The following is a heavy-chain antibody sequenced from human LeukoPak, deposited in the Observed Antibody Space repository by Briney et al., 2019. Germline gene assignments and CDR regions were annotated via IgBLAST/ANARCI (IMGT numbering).Heavy chain of an antibody. CDR2: IYSGGST. J-gene: IGHJ6*02. CDR1: GVTVSSNY. V-gene: IGHV3-53*01. Sequence: GGSLRLSCAASGVTVSSNYMSWVRQAPGKGLEWVSVIYSGGSTYYADSVKGRFTISRDNSKNTLYLQMNSLRAEDTAVYYCARDGGNRAKYYYGMDVWGQGTTVTVSS. CDR3: ARDGGNRAKYYYGMDV. D-gene: IGHD1-14*01.